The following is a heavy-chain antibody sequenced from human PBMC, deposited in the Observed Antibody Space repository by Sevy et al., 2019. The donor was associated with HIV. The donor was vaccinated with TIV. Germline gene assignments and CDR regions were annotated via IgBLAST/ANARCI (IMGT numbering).Heavy chain of an antibody. Sequence: GGSLRLSCAASGFTFSTYAMSWVRQAPGKGLEWVSAISGSAGSTYYADLVRGRVTIASDKSKNTLYLQMNSLRAEDTAVYYCAKGDRTFYGLDVWGQGTTVTVSS. CDR3: AKGDRTFYGLDV. J-gene: IGHJ6*02. D-gene: IGHD2-15*01. V-gene: IGHV3-23*01. CDR1: GFTFSTYA. CDR2: ISGSAGST.